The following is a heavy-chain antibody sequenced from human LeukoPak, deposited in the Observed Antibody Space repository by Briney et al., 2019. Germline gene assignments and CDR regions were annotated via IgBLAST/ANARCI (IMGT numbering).Heavy chain of an antibody. J-gene: IGHJ6*03. D-gene: IGHD6-6*01. CDR3: ARDSESIQAARRDYYYYYMDV. CDR1: GFTFTSSA. V-gene: IGHV1-58*02. CDR2: IVVGSGNT. Sequence: GTSVKVSCKASGFTFTSSAMQWVRQARGQRLEWIGWIVVGSGNTNYAQKFQERVTITRDMSTSTAYMELSSLRSEDTAVYYCARDSESIQAARRDYYYYYMDVWGKGTTVTVSS.